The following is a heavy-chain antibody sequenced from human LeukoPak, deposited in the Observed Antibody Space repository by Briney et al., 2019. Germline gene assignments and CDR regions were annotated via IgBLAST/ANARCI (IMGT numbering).Heavy chain of an antibody. J-gene: IGHJ4*02. V-gene: IGHV4-30-4*01. CDR3: ARGGDFWSGYHFDY. CDR1: GGSISSGDYY. CDR2: IYYSGST. Sequence: PQTLSLTCTVSGGSISSGDYYWSWIRQPPGKGLEWIGYIYYSGSTYYNPSLKSRVTISVDTSKNQFSLKLSSVTAADTAVYYCARGGDFWSGYHFDYWGQGTLVTVSS. D-gene: IGHD3-3*01.